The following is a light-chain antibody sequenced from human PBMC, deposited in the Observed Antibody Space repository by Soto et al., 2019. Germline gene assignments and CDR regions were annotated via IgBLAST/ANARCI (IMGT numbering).Light chain of an antibody. CDR2: EVS. V-gene: IGLV2-14*01. CDR1: SSDVGDFNH. J-gene: IGLJ1*01. Sequence: QSALTQPASVSGSPGQSITISCTGTSSDVGDFNHVSWYQQHPGNAPKLMIYEVSNRPSGVSNRFSSSKSDNTASLAISGLQAEDEADYYCTSFTSSSTFVFGTGTKLTVL. CDR3: TSFTSSSTFV.